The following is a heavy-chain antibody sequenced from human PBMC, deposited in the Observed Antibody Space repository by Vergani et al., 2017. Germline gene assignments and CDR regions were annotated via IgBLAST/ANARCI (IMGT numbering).Heavy chain of an antibody. J-gene: IGHJ4*02. D-gene: IGHD3-16*01. CDR2: IKSKTDGGTT. CDR1: GFTFSSYA. V-gene: IGHV3-15*01. Sequence: EVQLLESGGGLVQPGGSLRLSCAASGFTFSSYAMSWVRQAPGKGLEWVGRIKSKTDGGTTDYAAPVKGRFTISRDDSKNTLYLQMNSLKTEDTAVYYCTTDATPLGPDYWGQGTLVTVSS. CDR3: TTDATPLGPDY.